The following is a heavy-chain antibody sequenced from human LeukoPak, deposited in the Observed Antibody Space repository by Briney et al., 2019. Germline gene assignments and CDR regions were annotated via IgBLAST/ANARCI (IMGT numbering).Heavy chain of an antibody. CDR1: GGTFSSYA. CDR3: ARDDSFGFDYYYYFDL. V-gene: IGHV1-69*13. J-gene: IGHJ6*03. Sequence: SVKVSCKASGGTFSSYAISWVRQAPGQGLEWMGGIIPIFGTANYAQKFQGRVTITADESTSTAYMELSSLRSEDTAVYYCARDDSFGFDYYYYFDLWGKGTTVTVSS. D-gene: IGHD5-18*01. CDR2: IIPIFGTA.